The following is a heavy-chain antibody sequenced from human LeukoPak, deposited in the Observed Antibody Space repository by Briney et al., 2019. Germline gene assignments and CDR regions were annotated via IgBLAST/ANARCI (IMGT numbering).Heavy chain of an antibody. CDR3: ARDTRRSYYYMDV. D-gene: IGHD1-14*01. J-gene: IGHJ6*03. Sequence: SETLSLTCTVSGDSISSHYWSWIRQPPGKGLEGIGYIYYSGSNKYNPSLKSRVTISVDTSKSQFSLKLTSVTAADTAVYYCARDTRRSYYYMDVWGKGTTVTVSS. V-gene: IGHV4-59*11. CDR1: GDSISSHY. CDR2: IYYSGSN.